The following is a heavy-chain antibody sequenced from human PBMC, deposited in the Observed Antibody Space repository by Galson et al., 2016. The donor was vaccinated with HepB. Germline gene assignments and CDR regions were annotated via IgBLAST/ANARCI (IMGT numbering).Heavy chain of an antibody. Sequence: SLRLSCAASGFTFSSYGMSWVRQAPGKGLEGVSGITGSGGSTYYADSVKGRFTISRDNSKNTLYLQMNSLRAEDTAVYYCAKAHIEVAGHGGLAFNMWGQGTMVTVSS. CDR2: ITGSGGST. CDR1: GFTFSSYG. J-gene: IGHJ3*02. V-gene: IGHV3-23*01. CDR3: AKAHIEVAGHGGLAFNM. D-gene: IGHD6-19*01.